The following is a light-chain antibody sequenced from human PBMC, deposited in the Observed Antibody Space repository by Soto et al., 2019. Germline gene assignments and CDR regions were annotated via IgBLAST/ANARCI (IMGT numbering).Light chain of an antibody. CDR2: EVS. CDR1: SSDVGGYNY. CDR3: SSYTSSSPYV. J-gene: IGLJ1*01. Sequence: QSALTQPASVSGSPGQSITISCTGTSSDVGGYNYVSWYQQHTGKAPKLMIYEVSNRPSGVSNRFSGSKSGNTASLTISGLQAEGEADYYCSSYTSSSPYVFGTGTKVTV. V-gene: IGLV2-14*01.